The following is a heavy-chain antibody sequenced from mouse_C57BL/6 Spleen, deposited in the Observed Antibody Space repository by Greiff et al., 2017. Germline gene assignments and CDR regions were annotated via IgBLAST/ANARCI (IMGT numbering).Heavy chain of an antibody. D-gene: IGHD2-4*01. J-gene: IGHJ4*01. CDR2: IYPRSGNT. Sequence: QVQLQQSGAELARPGASVKLSCKASGYTFTSYGISWVKQRTGQGLEWIGEIYPRSGNTYYNEKFKGKATLTADKSSSTAYMELRSLTSEDSAVYFCARSPSDPYDYDEGYYAMDYWGQGTSVTVSS. CDR1: GYTFTSYG. V-gene: IGHV1-81*01. CDR3: ARSPSDPYDYDEGYYAMDY.